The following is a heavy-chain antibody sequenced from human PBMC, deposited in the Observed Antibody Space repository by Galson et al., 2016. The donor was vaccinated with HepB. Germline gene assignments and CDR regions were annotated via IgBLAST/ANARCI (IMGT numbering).Heavy chain of an antibody. V-gene: IGHV1-69*05. D-gene: IGHD5-24*01. Sequence: SVKVSCTASGGSFTSYVINWVRQAPGQGLECIAGITPMFGTTYYAQTFQGRVAISRDDSMTTLYMELSSLRSEDTAVYYCAKDGREKSLVEMATNYSFYGMDVWGQGTTVTVSS. CDR1: GGSFTSYV. J-gene: IGHJ6*02. CDR2: ITPMFGTT. CDR3: AKDGREKSLVEMATNYSFYGMDV.